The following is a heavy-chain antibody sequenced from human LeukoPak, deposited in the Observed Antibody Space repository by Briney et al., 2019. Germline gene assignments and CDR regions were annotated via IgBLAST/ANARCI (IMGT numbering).Heavy chain of an antibody. CDR3: ARGPNSNWSGLDF. Sequence: GGSLRLSCTASGFSFSGHWVHWARQLPGKGLVWVSRISPTGSTTSYADSVKGRFTVSRDNAKNTLYLQVNNLRAEDTAVYYCARGPNSNWSGLDFWGQGTLLPVSS. CDR1: GFSFSGHW. D-gene: IGHD6-6*01. V-gene: IGHV3-74*01. J-gene: IGHJ4*02. CDR2: ISPTGSTT.